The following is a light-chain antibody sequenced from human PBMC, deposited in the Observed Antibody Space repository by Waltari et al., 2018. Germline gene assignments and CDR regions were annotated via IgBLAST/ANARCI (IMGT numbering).Light chain of an antibody. CDR2: GNS. CDR3: QSYDSSLSGVV. V-gene: IGLV1-40*01. Sequence: QSVLTQPTSVSGAPGQRVTISCTGSSSNIGAGYDVPWYQQLPRTAPKLLIYGNSNRPSGVPDRFSGSKSGTSASLAITGLQAEDEADYYCQSYDSSLSGVVFGGGTTLTVL. CDR1: SSNIGAGYD. J-gene: IGLJ2*01.